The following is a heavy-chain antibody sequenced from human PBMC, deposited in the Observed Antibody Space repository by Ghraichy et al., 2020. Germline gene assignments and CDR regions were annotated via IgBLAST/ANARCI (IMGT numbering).Heavy chain of an antibody. V-gene: IGHV3-53*01. CDR3: AGESSGYYYGGEGGMDV. CDR2: IYTGDIT. D-gene: IGHD3-22*01. J-gene: IGHJ6*02. Sequence: GGSLRLSCVAAGFTVSSKYMTWVRQAPGKGLEWVSVIYTGDITDYADSVKGRFTISRDNSKNTLSLQMNSLRAEDTAVYYCAGESSGYYYGGEGGMDVWGQWTTVTVSS. CDR1: GFTVSSKY.